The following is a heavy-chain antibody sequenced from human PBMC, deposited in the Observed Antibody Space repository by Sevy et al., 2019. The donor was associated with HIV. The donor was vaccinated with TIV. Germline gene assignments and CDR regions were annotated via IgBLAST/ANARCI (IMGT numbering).Heavy chain of an antibody. CDR2: IYWDDDK. CDR3: AHTQEVGATTT. CDR1: GFSLSTSGVG. J-gene: IGHJ5*02. V-gene: IGHV2-5*02. D-gene: IGHD1-26*01. Sequence: SGPTLVNPTQTLTLPCTFSGFSLSTSGVGVGWIRQPPGKALEWLALIYWDDDKRYSPSLKIRLTITKDTSKNQVDLTMTNTDPVDTATYYCAHTQEVGATTTWGQGTLVTVSS.